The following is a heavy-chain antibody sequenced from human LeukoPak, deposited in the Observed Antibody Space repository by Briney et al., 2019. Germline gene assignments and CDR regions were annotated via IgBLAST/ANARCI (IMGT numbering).Heavy chain of an antibody. CDR3: ARSSLTGWFDP. J-gene: IGHJ5*02. CDR2: IYYSGST. D-gene: IGHD2-8*02. CDR1: GGSISSGDYY. Sequence: PSETLSLTCTVSGGSISSGDYYWSWIRQPPGKGLEWIGYIYYSGSTYYNPSLKSRVTISVDTSKNQFSPKLSSVTAADTAVYYCARSSLTGWFDPWGQGTLVTVSS. V-gene: IGHV4-30-4*01.